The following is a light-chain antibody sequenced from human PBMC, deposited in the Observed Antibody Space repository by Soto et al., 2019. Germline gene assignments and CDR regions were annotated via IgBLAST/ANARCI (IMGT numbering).Light chain of an antibody. Sequence: EIVMTHSPATLSVSPGDRATLSCRASQTVRDNLAWYQQKPGQAPRLLIYGASTRATGVPARFSDSGSGTEFTLTIDSLQSEDFALYFCQQSNNWPYTFGQGTKLEI. CDR1: QTVRDN. CDR3: QQSNNWPYT. J-gene: IGKJ2*01. CDR2: GAS. V-gene: IGKV3-15*01.